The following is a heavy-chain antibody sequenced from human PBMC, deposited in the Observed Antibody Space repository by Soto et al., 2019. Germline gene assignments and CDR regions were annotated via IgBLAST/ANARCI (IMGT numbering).Heavy chain of an antibody. CDR2: LSNSGGTT. J-gene: IGHJ6*03. V-gene: IGHV3-23*01. CDR1: GFTLSSYA. Sequence: PGGSLRLSCAASGFTLSSYAMSWVLQAPGKGLEWVSTLSNSGGTTYYPDSVKGRFTISRDSSKSTLYLEMNSLRAEDTAVYYCARRGIGSYNMAVWGRGSTVTGSS. D-gene: IGHD3-16*01. CDR3: ARRGIGSYNMAV.